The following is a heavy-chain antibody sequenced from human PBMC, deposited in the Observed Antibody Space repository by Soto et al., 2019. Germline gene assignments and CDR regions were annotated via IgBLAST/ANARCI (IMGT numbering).Heavy chain of an antibody. CDR3: ARDMVRAMDV. D-gene: IGHD3-10*01. J-gene: IGHJ6*02. CDR1: GFTFSSYG. Sequence: GGSLRLSCAASGFTFSSYGMHWVRQAPGKGLEWVAVISYDGSNKYYADSVKGRFTISRDNSKSTLYLQMNSLRAEDTAVYYCARDMVRAMDVWGQGTTVTVSS. V-gene: IGHV3-30*03. CDR2: ISYDGSNK.